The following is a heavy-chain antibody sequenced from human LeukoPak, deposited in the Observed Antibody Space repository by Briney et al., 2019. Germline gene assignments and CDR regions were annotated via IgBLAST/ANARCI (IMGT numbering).Heavy chain of an antibody. V-gene: IGHV4-38-2*01. CDR2: IYHSGST. D-gene: IGHD7-27*01. J-gene: IGHJ6*03. CDR3: ARYSSNWGGHYMDV. CDR1: GYSISSGYY. Sequence: SETLSLTCAVSGYSISSGYYWGWIRQPPGKGLEWIGSIYHSGSTYYNPSLKSRVTISVDTSKNQFSLKVSSVTAADTAVYYCARYSSNWGGHYMDVWGKGTTVTVS.